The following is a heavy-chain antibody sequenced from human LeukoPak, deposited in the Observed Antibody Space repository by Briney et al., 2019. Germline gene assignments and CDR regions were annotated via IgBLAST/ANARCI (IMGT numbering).Heavy chain of an antibody. J-gene: IGHJ4*02. Sequence: SETLSLTCTVSGGSISSSNYYWGWIRQPPGKGLEWIGTIYYSGDTYYNPSLKSRVTISVDTSKNQFSLKLSSVTAADTAVYYCARDASGTLGYWGQGTLVTVSS. D-gene: IGHD6-25*01. V-gene: IGHV4-39*02. CDR3: ARDASGTLGY. CDR1: GGSISSSNYY. CDR2: IYYSGDT.